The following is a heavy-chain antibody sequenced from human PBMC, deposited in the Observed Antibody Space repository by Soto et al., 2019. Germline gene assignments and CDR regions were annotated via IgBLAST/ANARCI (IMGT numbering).Heavy chain of an antibody. J-gene: IGHJ6*02. D-gene: IGHD3-10*01. V-gene: IGHV3-7*05. CDR2: IKQDGSEK. CDR3: ARDLSDYYGSGSGAGYYYYGTDV. Sequence: PGGSLRLSCAASGFTFSSYWMSWVRQAPGKGLEWVANIKQDGSEKYYVDSVKGRFTISRDNAKNSLYLQMNSLRAEDTAVYYCARDLSDYYGSGSGAGYYYYGTDVWGQGTTVTVSS. CDR1: GFTFSSYW.